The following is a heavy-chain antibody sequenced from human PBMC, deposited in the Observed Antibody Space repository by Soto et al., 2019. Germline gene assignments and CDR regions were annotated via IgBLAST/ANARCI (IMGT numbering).Heavy chain of an antibody. J-gene: IGHJ4*02. CDR3: ARDQVEQQLAFDY. CDR1: GGSISSGGYY. Sequence: QVQLQESGPGLVKPSQTLSLTCTVSGGSISSGGYYWSWIRQHPGKGLEWIGYIYYSGSTYYNPSLKSRVTISVDKSKNQFSLKLSSVTAADTAVYYCARDQVEQQLAFDYWGQGTLVTVSS. D-gene: IGHD6-13*01. V-gene: IGHV4-31*03. CDR2: IYYSGST.